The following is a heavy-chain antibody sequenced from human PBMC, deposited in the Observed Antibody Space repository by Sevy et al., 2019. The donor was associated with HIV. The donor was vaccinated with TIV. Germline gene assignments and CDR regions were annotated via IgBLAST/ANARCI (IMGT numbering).Heavy chain of an antibody. J-gene: IGHJ4*02. D-gene: IGHD3-16*01. CDR3: ARDRGEILSSAFDY. V-gene: IGHV3-30*03. Sequence: GGSLRLSCAASGFSFSDYRMHWVRQAPGKGLEWVAVISYDGRNNKYNADSVKGRFTNSRDNSKNTLYLQMNSLRAEDTAIYYCARDRGEILSSAFDYWGQGTLVTVSS. CDR1: GFSFSDYR. CDR2: ISYDGRNNK.